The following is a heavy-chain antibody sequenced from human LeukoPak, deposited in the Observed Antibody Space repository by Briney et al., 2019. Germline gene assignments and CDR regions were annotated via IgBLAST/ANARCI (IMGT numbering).Heavy chain of an antibody. Sequence: ASVKVTCKASGYTFSNYAMHWVGQAPGQRPEWLGWINAANGYSKYSQELQGRVIITRDTSASTAYMELSSLRSEDMAIYYCAIRDGHTDHWGQGTLVTVSS. J-gene: IGHJ4*02. CDR1: GYTFSNYA. CDR2: INAANGYS. CDR3: AIRDGHTDH. D-gene: IGHD5-24*01. V-gene: IGHV1-3*03.